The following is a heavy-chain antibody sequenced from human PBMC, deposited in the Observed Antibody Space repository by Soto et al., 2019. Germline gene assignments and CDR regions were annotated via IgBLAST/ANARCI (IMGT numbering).Heavy chain of an antibody. CDR1: GFNFNHYA. V-gene: IGHV3-48*01. CDR2: ISRSSETI. CDR3: ARDRCISTSCYAFRFDP. Sequence: PGGSLRLSCAASGFNFNHYAMNWVRQTPGKGLEWVSFISRSSETIYYADAVKGRFTISRDNSKNTLYLQMNSLRAEDTAVYYCARDRCISTSCYAFRFDPWGQGTLVTVSS. J-gene: IGHJ5*02. D-gene: IGHD2-2*01.